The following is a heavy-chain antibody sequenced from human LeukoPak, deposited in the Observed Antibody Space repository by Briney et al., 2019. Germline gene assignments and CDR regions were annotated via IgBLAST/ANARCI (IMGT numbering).Heavy chain of an antibody. Sequence: GGSLRLSCATSGFTFSNYWMSWLRQAPGKGLVWVSRIKNDGRSATYAESVKGRFTISRDSARNTLYLQMNSLRVDDTAVYYCAKSDWFDPWGRGILVTVSS. V-gene: IGHV3-74*03. CDR3: AKSDWFDP. CDR2: IKNDGRSA. CDR1: GFTFSNYW. J-gene: IGHJ5*02.